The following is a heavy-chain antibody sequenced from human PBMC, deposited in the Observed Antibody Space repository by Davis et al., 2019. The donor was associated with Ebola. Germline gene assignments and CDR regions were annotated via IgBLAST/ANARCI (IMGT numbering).Heavy chain of an antibody. Sequence: PGGSLRLSCEASGFTFTDYYMTWIRQAPGKGLEWVSYMSADHLYTHYAVSVRCRLTSSRENAKNSLYLQMNSLRAEDTAAYYCAGGPPSITNFGVRVITEGDYWGQGTLVTVSS. CDR3: AGGPPSITNFGVRVITEGDY. V-gene: IGHV3-11*06. D-gene: IGHD3-3*01. CDR2: MSADHLYT. J-gene: IGHJ4*02. CDR1: GFTFTDYY.